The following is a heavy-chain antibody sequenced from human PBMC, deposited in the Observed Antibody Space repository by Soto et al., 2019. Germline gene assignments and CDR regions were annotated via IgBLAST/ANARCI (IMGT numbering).Heavy chain of an antibody. CDR1: GFTFSSYG. V-gene: IGHV3-30*18. CDR3: AKEHADYYMDV. CDR2: ISYDGSNK. Sequence: GGSLRLSCAASGFTFSSYGMHWVRQAPGKGLEWVAVISYDGSNKYYADSVKGRFTISRDNSKNTLYLQMNSLRAEDTAVYYCAKEHADYYMDVWGKGTTVTVSS. D-gene: IGHD2-2*01. J-gene: IGHJ6*03.